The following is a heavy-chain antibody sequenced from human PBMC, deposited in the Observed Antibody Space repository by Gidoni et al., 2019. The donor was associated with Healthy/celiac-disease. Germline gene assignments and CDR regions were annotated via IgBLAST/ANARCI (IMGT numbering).Heavy chain of an antibody. J-gene: IGHJ6*02. CDR2: IYYSGST. Sequence: QVQLQESGPGLVKPSQTLSLTCTVSGGSLGSGGYYWSWIRQHPGKGLEWIGYIYYSGSTYYNPSLKSRVTISVDTSKNQFSLKLCSVTAADTAVYSCARDLLQHLGDYDYGMDVWGQGTTVTVSS. CDR3: ARDLLQHLGDYDYGMDV. V-gene: IGHV4-31*03. D-gene: IGHD2-15*01. CDR1: GGSLGSGGYY.